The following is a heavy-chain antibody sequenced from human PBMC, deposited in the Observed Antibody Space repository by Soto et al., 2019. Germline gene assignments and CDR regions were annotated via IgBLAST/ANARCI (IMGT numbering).Heavy chain of an antibody. CDR1: GYTFTKNW. V-gene: IGHV5-10-1*01. J-gene: IGHJ6*02. CDR3: ARQLERYYYYGMDV. Sequence: PGESLKISCQASGYTFTKNWISWVRQMPGKGLEWMGRIDPSDSYTNYSPSFQGHVTISADKSISTAYLQWSSLKASDTAMYYCARQLERYYYYGMDVWGQGTTVTVSS. D-gene: IGHD1-1*01. CDR2: IDPSDSYT.